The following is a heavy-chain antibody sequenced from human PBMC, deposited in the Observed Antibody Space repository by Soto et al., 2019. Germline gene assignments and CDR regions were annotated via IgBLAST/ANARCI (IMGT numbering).Heavy chain of an antibody. J-gene: IGHJ4*02. Sequence: QVQLVESGGGVVQPGRSLRVSCAASGFNFSSHAMHWVRQAPGKGLEWVALISYDGSNKYHADSVTGRFTISRDNSKNTVYLQMNSLRPEDTAVFYCTRDRGSGSYSHTSFDYWGQGTLVTVSS. D-gene: IGHD3-10*01. CDR3: TRDRGSGSYSHTSFDY. CDR1: GFNFSSHA. V-gene: IGHV3-30-3*01. CDR2: ISYDGSNK.